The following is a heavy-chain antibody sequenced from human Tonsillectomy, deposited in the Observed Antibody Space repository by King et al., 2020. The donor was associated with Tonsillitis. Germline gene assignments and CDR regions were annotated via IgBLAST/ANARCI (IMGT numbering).Heavy chain of an antibody. D-gene: IGHD6-6*01. J-gene: IGHJ6*02. CDR1: GYTLTELS. V-gene: IGHV1-24*01. CDR2: FDPEDGET. CDR3: ATVQHISSQEAPSTYYYYGMDV. Sequence: VQLVESGAEVKKPGASVTVSCKVSGYTLTELSMHWVRQAPGKGLEWMGGFDPEDGETIYAQKFKGRVTMTEDRSTDIAYMELSSLRSEDTAVYYSATVQHISSQEAPSTYYYYGMDVWGQGTTVTVSS.